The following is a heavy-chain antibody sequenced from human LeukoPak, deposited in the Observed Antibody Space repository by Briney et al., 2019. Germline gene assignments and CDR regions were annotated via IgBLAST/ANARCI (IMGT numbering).Heavy chain of an antibody. J-gene: IGHJ4*02. Sequence: PSETLSLTCTVSGASINTYYWSWIRQPPGKGLEWIGYLYFSGSTNYNPSLKSRVTISSDTSKNQLSLKLSSVTAADTAVYYCARVGGGWSFDYLGQGTLVTVSS. D-gene: IGHD6-19*01. V-gene: IGHV4-59*01. CDR2: LYFSGST. CDR3: ARVGGGWSFDY. CDR1: GASINTYY.